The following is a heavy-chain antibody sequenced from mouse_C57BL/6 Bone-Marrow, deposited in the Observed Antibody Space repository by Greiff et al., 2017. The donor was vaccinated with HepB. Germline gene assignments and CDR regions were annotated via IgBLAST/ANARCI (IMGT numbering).Heavy chain of an antibody. D-gene: IGHD2-2*01. CDR3: ARGRGYEGYAMDY. Sequence: VQLKQSGPELVKPGASVKISCKASGYSFTGYYMHWVKQSHGNILDWIGYIYPYNGVSSYNQKFKGKATLTVDKSSSTAYMELRSLTSEDAAVYYCARGRGYEGYAMDYWGQGTSVTVSA. J-gene: IGHJ4*01. V-gene: IGHV1-31*01. CDR1: GYSFTGYY. CDR2: IYPYNGVS.